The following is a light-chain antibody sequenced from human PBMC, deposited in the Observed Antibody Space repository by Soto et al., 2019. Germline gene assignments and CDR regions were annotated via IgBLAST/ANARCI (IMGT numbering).Light chain of an antibody. J-gene: IGKJ1*01. CDR2: GAS. CDR3: HQYNGWPRT. V-gene: IGKV3-11*01. Sequence: EVVLTQSPATLSLSPGERATLSCRASQNVRTFLDWYQQKPGQPPRLLIYGASNRATGIPARFSGSGSGTDFTLTISSLEPEDFAVYYCHQYNGWPRTFGQGTKVEI. CDR1: QNVRTF.